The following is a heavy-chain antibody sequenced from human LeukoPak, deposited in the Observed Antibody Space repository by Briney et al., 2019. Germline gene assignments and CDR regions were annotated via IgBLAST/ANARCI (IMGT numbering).Heavy chain of an antibody. CDR1: GFTFSSYS. CDR3: VKEGVEYSYSYGDY. J-gene: IGHJ4*02. Sequence: QPGGSLRLSCAASGFTFSSYSMNWVRQAPGKGLEWVALISYDGGDKYHAESMKGRITISRDNAENTLYLQMNNLRPDDTASYFCVKEGVEYSYSYGDYWGQGTLVTVSS. D-gene: IGHD3-16*01. V-gene: IGHV3-30*18. CDR2: ISYDGGDK.